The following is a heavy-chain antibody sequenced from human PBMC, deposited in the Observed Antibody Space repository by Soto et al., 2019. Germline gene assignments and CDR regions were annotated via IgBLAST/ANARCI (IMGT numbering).Heavy chain of an antibody. J-gene: IGHJ3*02. CDR1: GDTFSSYA. CDR3: ARGVLELNAFDT. V-gene: IGHV1-18*01. Sequence: ASVKVSCKASGDTFSSYAISWVRQAPGQGLEWMGGIIAYNGNTNYAQKLQGRVTMTTDTSTSTAYMELRSLRSDDTAVYYCARGVLELNAFDTWGQGTMVTVSS. CDR2: IIAYNGNT. D-gene: IGHD1-7*01.